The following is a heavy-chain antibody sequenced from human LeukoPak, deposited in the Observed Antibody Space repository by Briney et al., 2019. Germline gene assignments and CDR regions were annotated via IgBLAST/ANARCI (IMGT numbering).Heavy chain of an antibody. Sequence: XSVKVSCKASGYTFTNYYMHWVRQAPGQGLEWMGIINPSGGSTSYAQKFQGRVTMTRDTSTSTVYMEVSSLRSEDTAVYYCAREYGVDGMDVWGQGTTVTVSS. CDR1: GYTFTNYY. CDR3: AREYGVDGMDV. D-gene: IGHD4-17*01. J-gene: IGHJ6*02. V-gene: IGHV1-46*01. CDR2: INPSGGST.